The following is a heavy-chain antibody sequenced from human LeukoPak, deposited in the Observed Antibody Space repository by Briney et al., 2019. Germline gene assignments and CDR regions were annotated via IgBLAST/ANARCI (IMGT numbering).Heavy chain of an antibody. CDR2: IKQDGSEK. V-gene: IGHV3-7*01. Sequence: GGSLRLPCAASGFTFSSYWMSWVRQAPGKGLEWVANIKQDGSEKYYVDSVKGRFTISRDNAKNSLYLQMNSLRAEDTAVYYCARDKGVTMVRGVRSDYYYYGMDVWGQGTTVTVSS. D-gene: IGHD3-10*01. CDR3: ARDKGVTMVRGVRSDYYYYGMDV. CDR1: GFTFSSYW. J-gene: IGHJ6*02.